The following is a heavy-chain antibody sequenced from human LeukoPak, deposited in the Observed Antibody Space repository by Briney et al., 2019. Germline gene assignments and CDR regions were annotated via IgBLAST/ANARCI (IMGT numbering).Heavy chain of an antibody. Sequence: GRSLRLSCAASGFTFDDYAMHWVRQAPGKGLEWVSGISWNSGSIGYADSVKGRFTISRDNAKNSLYLQMNSPRAKDTALYYCAKATVTTGHFDYWGQGTLVTVSS. CDR1: GFTFDDYA. J-gene: IGHJ4*02. D-gene: IGHD4-17*01. V-gene: IGHV3-9*01. CDR3: AKATVTTGHFDY. CDR2: ISWNSGSI.